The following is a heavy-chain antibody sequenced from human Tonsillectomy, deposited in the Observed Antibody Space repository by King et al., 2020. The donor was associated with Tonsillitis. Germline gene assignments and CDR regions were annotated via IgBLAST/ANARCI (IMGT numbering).Heavy chain of an antibody. D-gene: IGHD6-19*01. J-gene: IGHJ3*02. CDR3: ATAGQWLVQACDI. CDR2: ISSSSSNT. CDR1: GFTFSDYY. V-gene: IGHV3-11*05. Sequence: QLVQSGGGVVKPGGSLRLSCAASGFTFSDYYMSWIRQAPGKGLEWVSYISSSSSNTNHADSVKGGFTISRDNDKNSLYLQMNSLRVEDTAVYYCATAGQWLVQACDIWGQGTMVTVSS.